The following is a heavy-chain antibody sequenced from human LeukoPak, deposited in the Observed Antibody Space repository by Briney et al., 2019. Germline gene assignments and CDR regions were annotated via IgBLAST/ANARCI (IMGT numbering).Heavy chain of an antibody. V-gene: IGHV4-34*01. CDR3: AGGPGAY. CDR2: INHSGST. Sequence: PSETLSLTCAVYGGSFSGYYWSWIRQPPGKGLEWIGEINHSGSTNYNPSLKSRVTMSVDTSKNQFSLKLSSVTAADTAVYYCAGGPGAYWGQGTLVTVSS. J-gene: IGHJ4*02. CDR1: GGSFSGYY.